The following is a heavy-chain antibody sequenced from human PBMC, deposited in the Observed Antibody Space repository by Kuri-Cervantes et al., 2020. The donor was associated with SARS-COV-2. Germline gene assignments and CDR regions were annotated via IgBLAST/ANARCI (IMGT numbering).Heavy chain of an antibody. CDR1: GYTFTGYY. J-gene: IGHJ5*02. D-gene: IGHD3-22*01. Sequence: ASVKVSCKASGYTFTGYYMHWVRQAPGQGLEWMGWINPNSGGTNYAQKFQGRVTMTRDTSTSTAYMELSRLRSDDTAVYYCGASGYWKDWFDPWGQGTLVTVSS. CDR2: INPNSGGT. CDR3: GASGYWKDWFDP. V-gene: IGHV1-2*02.